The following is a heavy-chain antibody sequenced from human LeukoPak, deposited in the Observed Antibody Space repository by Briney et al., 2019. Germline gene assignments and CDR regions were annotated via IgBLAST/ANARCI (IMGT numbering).Heavy chain of an antibody. CDR2: ISSSGSTT. CDR1: GFTFSSYE. V-gene: IGHV3-48*03. J-gene: IGHJ4*02. Sequence: GGSLRLSCAASGFTFSSYEMNWVRQAPGKGLEWVSYISSSGSTTYYADSVKGRFTISRDNAKNSLYLQMNSLRAKDTAVYYCARDNYDSSGYYFDWGQGTLVTVSS. D-gene: IGHD3-22*01. CDR3: ARDNYDSSGYYFD.